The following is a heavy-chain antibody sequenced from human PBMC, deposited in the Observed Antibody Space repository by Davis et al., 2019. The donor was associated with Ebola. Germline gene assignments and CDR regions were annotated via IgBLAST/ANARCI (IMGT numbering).Heavy chain of an antibody. CDR3: ATGDIVVVPAAPYYYYYYMDV. J-gene: IGHJ6*03. V-gene: IGHV5-10-1*01. D-gene: IGHD2-2*01. CDR2: IDPSDSYT. CDR1: GYSFTSYW. Sequence: GESLKISCKGSGYSFTSYWISWVRQMPGKGLEWMGRIDPSDSYTNYSPSFQGHVTISADKSISTAYLQWSSLKASDTAMYYCATGDIVVVPAAPYYYYYYMDVWGKGTTVTVSS.